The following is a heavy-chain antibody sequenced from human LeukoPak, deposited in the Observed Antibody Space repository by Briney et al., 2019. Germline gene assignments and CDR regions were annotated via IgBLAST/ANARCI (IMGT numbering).Heavy chain of an antibody. V-gene: IGHV1-69*05. CDR3: ARSYDGSGYYFDY. D-gene: IGHD3-22*01. Sequence: ASVKVSCKASGGTFSSYAISWVRQAPGQGLEWMGRIIPIFGTANYAQKFQGRVTTTTDESTSTAYMELSSLRSEDTAVYYCARSYDGSGYYFDYWGQGTLVTVSS. CDR2: IIPIFGTA. J-gene: IGHJ4*02. CDR1: GGTFSSYA.